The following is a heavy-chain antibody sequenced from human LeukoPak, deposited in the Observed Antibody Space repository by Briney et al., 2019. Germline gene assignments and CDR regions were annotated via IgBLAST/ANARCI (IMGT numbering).Heavy chain of an antibody. J-gene: IGHJ6*03. CDR3: ARLYDFWSYYMDV. D-gene: IGHD3-3*01. CDR2: ISSSSSTI. V-gene: IGHV3-48*01. Sequence: PGGSLRLSCAASGFTFSNAWMSWVRQAPGKGLEWVSYISSSSSTIYYADSVKGRFTISRDNAKNSLYLQMNSLRAEDTAVYYCARLYDFWSYYMDVWGKGTTVTVSS. CDR1: GFTFSNAW.